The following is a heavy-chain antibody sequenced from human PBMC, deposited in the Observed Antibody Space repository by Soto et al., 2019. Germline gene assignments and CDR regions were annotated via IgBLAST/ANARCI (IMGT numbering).Heavy chain of an antibody. CDR1: GFTFSSYG. V-gene: IGHV3-30*18. J-gene: IGHJ4*02. CDR3: AKDDDYFDY. Sequence: PVGSLRLSCAASGFTFSSYGMHWVRQAPGKGLEWVAVISYDGSNKYYADSVKGRFAISRDNSKNTLYLQMNSLRAEDTAVYYCAKDDDYFDYWGQGTLVTVSS. CDR2: ISYDGSNK.